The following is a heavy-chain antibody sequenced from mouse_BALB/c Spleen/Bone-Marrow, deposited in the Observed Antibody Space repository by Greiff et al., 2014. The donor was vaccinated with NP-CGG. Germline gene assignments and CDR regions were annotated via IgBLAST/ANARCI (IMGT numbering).Heavy chain of an antibody. D-gene: IGHD1-1*01. J-gene: IGHJ2*01. CDR3: ARIYYYGRDY. CDR1: GYTFTNYW. CDR2: INLSTGYT. V-gene: IGHV1-7*01. Sequence: VKLVESGAELAKPGASVKMSYKASGYTFTNYWMHWVKQRPGQGLEWIGYINLSTGYTEYNQKFKDKATLTADKSSSTAYMQLSSLTSEDSAVYYCARIYYYGRDYWGQGTTLTVSS.